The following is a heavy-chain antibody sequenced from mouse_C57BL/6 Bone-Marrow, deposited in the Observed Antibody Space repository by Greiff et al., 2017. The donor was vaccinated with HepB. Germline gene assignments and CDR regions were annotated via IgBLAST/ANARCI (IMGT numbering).Heavy chain of an antibody. J-gene: IGHJ2*01. CDR1: GYTFTSYW. Sequence: QVQLQQPGAELVKPGASVKLSCKASGYTFTSYWLQWVKQRPGQGLEWIGDINPSDSYINYNQKFKGKATLTVDTSSSTAYMQLSSLTSEDSAVYYCANYDFGYWGQGTTLTVSS. V-gene: IGHV1-50*01. D-gene: IGHD1-1*01. CDR3: ANYDFGY. CDR2: INPSDSYI.